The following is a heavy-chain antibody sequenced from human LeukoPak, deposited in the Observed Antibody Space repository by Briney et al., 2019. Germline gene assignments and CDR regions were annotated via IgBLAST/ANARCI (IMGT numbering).Heavy chain of an antibody. J-gene: IGHJ4*02. V-gene: IGHV3-33*01. Sequence: GGSLRLSCAASGFTFSSYAMHWVRQAPGKGLEWVAIIWHGGSDKYYADSVKGRFTISRDNAKNSLYLQMNSLRAEDTAVYYCARDSIQQQLVLEDRGYPYYFEHWGQGTLVTVSS. D-gene: IGHD6-13*01. CDR3: ARDSIQQQLVLEDRGYPYYFEH. CDR2: IWHGGSDK. CDR1: GFTFSSYA.